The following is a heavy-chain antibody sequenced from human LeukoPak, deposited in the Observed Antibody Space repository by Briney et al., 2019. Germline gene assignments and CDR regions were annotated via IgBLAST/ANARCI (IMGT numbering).Heavy chain of an antibody. CDR3: ARLSYYYYGMDV. CDR1: GDSLSSYY. J-gene: IGHJ6*02. Sequence: KSSETLSLTCTVSGDSLSSYYWSWIRQPPEKGREWIGYIYYSGSHNYNPSLKSRVTISVDTSKNQFSLKLSSVTAADTAVYYCARLSYYYYGMDVWGQGTTVTVSS. CDR2: IYYSGSH. V-gene: IGHV4-59*08.